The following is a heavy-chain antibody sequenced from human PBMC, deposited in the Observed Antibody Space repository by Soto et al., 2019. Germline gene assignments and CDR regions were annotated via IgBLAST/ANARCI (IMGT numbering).Heavy chain of an antibody. J-gene: IGHJ4*02. D-gene: IGHD5-12*01. CDR3: ARDCGGYSGYDSYYYFDY. V-gene: IGHV4-31*03. Sequence: TLSLTCTVSGGSISSGGYYWSWIRQHPGKGLEWIGYIYYSGSTYYNPSLKSRITISVDTSKNQFSLKLSSVTAADTAVYYCARDCGGYSGYDSYYYFDYWGQGTLVTVSS. CDR1: GGSISSGGYY. CDR2: IYYSGST.